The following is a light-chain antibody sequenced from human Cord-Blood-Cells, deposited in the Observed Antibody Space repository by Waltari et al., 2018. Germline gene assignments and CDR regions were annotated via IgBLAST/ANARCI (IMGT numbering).Light chain of an antibody. Sequence: QSALTQPPSVSGSPGQSVTISCTGTSSDVGSYNRVSWYQQPPGTAPKLMIYEVSNRPSGVPARFSGSKAVNTASLTISGLQAEDEADYYCSSYTSSSTFVFGTGTKVTVL. V-gene: IGLV2-18*02. CDR3: SSYTSSSTFV. J-gene: IGLJ1*01. CDR1: SSDVGSYNR. CDR2: EVS.